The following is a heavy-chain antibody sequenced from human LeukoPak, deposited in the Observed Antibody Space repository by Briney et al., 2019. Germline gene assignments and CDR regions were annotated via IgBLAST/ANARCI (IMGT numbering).Heavy chain of an antibody. V-gene: IGHV3-30*18. Sequence: PGRSLRLSCAASGFTFSSYGMHWVRQAPGKGLEWVAVISYDGSNKYYADSVEGRFTISRDNSKNTLYLQMNSLRAEDTAVYYCAKDQGDSSGYYLQNYFDYWGQGTLVTVSS. CDR2: ISYDGSNK. CDR1: GFTFSSYG. D-gene: IGHD3-22*01. J-gene: IGHJ4*02. CDR3: AKDQGDSSGYYLQNYFDY.